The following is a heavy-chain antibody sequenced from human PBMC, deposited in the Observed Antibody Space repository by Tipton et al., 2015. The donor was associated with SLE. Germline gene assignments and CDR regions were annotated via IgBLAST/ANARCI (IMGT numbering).Heavy chain of an antibody. CDR3: ARFGIAVAGPPAAFDI. CDR1: GGSISSSSYY. V-gene: IGHV4-39*07. D-gene: IGHD6-19*01. CDR2: IYYSWST. Sequence: TLSLTCIVSGGSISSSSYYWGWIRQPPGKGLEWIGSIYYSWSTYYNPSLKSRVTISVDTSKNQFSLKLSSVTAADTAVYYCARFGIAVAGPPAAFDIWGQGTMVTVSS. J-gene: IGHJ3*02.